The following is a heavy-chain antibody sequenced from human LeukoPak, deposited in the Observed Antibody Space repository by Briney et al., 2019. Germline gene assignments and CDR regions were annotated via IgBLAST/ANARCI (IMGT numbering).Heavy chain of an antibody. D-gene: IGHD3-3*01. Sequence: GGSLRLSCEASGFTFSSYWMHWVRQTPGKGLVWVSRINSDGSGTKYADSVKGRFTISRDNTKNTLKLQMNSLRVKDTGVYYCARDRAAFGVVQVAYWGQGILVTVSS. CDR1: GFTFSSYW. CDR3: ARDRAAFGVVQVAY. V-gene: IGHV3-74*03. CDR2: INSDGSGT. J-gene: IGHJ4*02.